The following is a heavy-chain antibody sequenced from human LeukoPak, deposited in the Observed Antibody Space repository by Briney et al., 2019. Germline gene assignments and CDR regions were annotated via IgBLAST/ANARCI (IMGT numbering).Heavy chain of an antibody. Sequence: SETLSLTCTVSGGSISSSSYYWGWIRQPPGKGLEWIGSIYYSGSTYYNPSLKSRVTISVDTSKNQFSLKLSSVTAADTAVYYCARGHLWFGELSNPPGWFDPWGQGTLVTVSS. D-gene: IGHD3-10*01. CDR1: GGSISSSSYY. J-gene: IGHJ5*02. CDR3: ARGHLWFGELSNPPGWFDP. CDR2: IYYSGST. V-gene: IGHV4-39*07.